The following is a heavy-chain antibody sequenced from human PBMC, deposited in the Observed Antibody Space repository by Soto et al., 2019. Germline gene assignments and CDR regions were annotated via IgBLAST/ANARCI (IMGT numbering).Heavy chain of an antibody. CDR2: ISSSGSTI. CDR3: AGAGELKETYYYDSSGYYFDY. D-gene: IGHD3-22*01. CDR1: GFTFSDYY. V-gene: IGHV3-11*01. Sequence: PGGSLRLSCAASGFTFSDYYMSWIRQAPGKGLEWVSYISSSGSTIYYADSVKGRFTISRDNAKNSLYLQMNSLRAEDTAVYYCAGAGELKETYYYDSSGYYFDYWGQGTLGTVSS. J-gene: IGHJ4*02.